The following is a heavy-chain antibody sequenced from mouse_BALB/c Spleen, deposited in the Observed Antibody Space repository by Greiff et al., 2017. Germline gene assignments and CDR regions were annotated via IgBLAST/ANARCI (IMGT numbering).Heavy chain of an antibody. Sequence: VKLEESGPDLVAPSQSLSITCTVSGFSLTSYGVHWVRQPPGKGLEWLVVIWSDGSTTYNSALKSRLSISKDNSKSQVFLKMNSPQTDDTTIDDCARHYGSSYWYFGVWGAGTTVTVAS. D-gene: IGHD1-1*01. CDR3: ARHYGSSYWYFGV. CDR1: GFSLTSYG. CDR2: IWSDGST. V-gene: IGHV2-6-2*01. J-gene: IGHJ1*01.